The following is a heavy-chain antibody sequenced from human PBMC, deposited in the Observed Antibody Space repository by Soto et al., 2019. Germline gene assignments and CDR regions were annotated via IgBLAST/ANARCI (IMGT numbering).Heavy chain of an antibody. D-gene: IGHD2-15*01. Sequence: QVQLVESGGGVVQPGRSLRLSCAASGFTFSSYGMHWVRQAPGKGLEWVAVISYDGSNKYYADSVKGRFTISRDNSKNTLYLQMNSLRAEDTAVYYCAKDVGADYWGQGTLVTVSS. CDR1: GFTFSSYG. V-gene: IGHV3-30*18. CDR2: ISYDGSNK. J-gene: IGHJ4*02. CDR3: AKDVGADY.